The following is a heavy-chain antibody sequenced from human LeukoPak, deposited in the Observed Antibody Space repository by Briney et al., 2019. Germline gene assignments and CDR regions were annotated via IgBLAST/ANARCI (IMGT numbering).Heavy chain of an antibody. CDR3: ARAKGYTSSYSFDY. Sequence: GGSLRLSCAASGCTFNNYAMTWVRKTPGGRLEWVSFIGISSGPLLYPDSVKGRFTISRDNAKASVYLQMNRLRAEDTAVYYCARAKGYTSSYSFDYWGQGILVTVSS. V-gene: IGHV3-48*03. CDR2: IGISSGPL. D-gene: IGHD3-10*01. CDR1: GCTFNNYA. J-gene: IGHJ4*02.